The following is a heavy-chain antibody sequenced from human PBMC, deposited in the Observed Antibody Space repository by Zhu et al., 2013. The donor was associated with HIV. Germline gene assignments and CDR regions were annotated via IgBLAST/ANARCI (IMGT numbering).Heavy chain of an antibody. Sequence: QVQLQESGPGLVKPSETLSVTCSVSGYSISSGYYWAWIRQSPGKGPQWIGNINHSGGTNYNPSLKSRVTISVDTSKNQFSLKLSSVTAADTAVYYCARGEGRWELLTYWGQGTLVTVSS. CDR1: GYSISSGYY. D-gene: IGHD1-26*01. CDR2: INHSGGT. V-gene: IGHV4-38-2*02. CDR3: ARGEGRWELLTY. J-gene: IGHJ4*02.